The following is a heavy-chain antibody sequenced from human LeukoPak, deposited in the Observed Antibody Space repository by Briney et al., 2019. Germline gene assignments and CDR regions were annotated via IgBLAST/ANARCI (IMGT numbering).Heavy chain of an antibody. CDR3: ARHKLYFDY. Sequence: ASVKVSCKASGGTFSSYAINWVRQAPGQGLEWMGGIISDSGTTNYAQNFQGRVTISADESTSTAYMELRSLRSDDTAVYYCARHKLYFDYWGQGTLVTVSS. CDR1: GGTFSSYA. V-gene: IGHV1-69*13. J-gene: IGHJ4*02. CDR2: IISDSGTT.